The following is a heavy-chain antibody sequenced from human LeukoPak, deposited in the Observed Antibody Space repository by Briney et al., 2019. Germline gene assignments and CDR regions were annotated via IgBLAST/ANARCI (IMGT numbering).Heavy chain of an antibody. CDR2: INHSGST. D-gene: IGHD3-10*01. CDR3: ASTNLLLWFGELTKTAYFDY. Sequence: SETLSLTCTVSGDSITSSSYYWAWIRQPPGKGLEWIGEINHSGSTNYNPSLKSRVTISVDTSKNQFSLKLSSVTAADTAVYYCASTNLLLWFGELTKTAYFDYWGQGTLVTVSS. J-gene: IGHJ4*02. V-gene: IGHV4-39*07. CDR1: GDSITSSSYY.